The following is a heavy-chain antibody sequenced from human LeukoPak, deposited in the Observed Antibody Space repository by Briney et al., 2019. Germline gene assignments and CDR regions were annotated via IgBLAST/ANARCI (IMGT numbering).Heavy chain of an antibody. V-gene: IGHV3-23*01. Sequence: GGSLRFSCAASGFTFSSYAMSWVRQAPGKGLEWVSAISGSGGSTYYADSVKGRFTISRDNSKSTLYLQMNSLRAEDTAVYYCAKASGKDILTGYRYGMDVWGKGTTVTVSS. CDR2: ISGSGGST. CDR1: GFTFSSYA. J-gene: IGHJ6*04. D-gene: IGHD3-9*01. CDR3: AKASGKDILTGYRYGMDV.